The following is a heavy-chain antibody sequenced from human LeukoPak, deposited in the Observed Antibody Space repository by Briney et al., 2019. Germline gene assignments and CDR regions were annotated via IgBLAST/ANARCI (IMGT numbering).Heavy chain of an antibody. Sequence: SETLSLTCTVSGGSMSGFFWTWIRQPPGKELEWIGSIYYSGSSTKYNPSLKSRLTISLDTSKSQFSLKLNSATAADTAVYYCARTSRDYDGSGSNLTPWPAGMDVWGQGTTVTVSS. CDR2: IYYSGSST. CDR1: GGSMSGFF. V-gene: IGHV4-59*01. J-gene: IGHJ6*02. D-gene: IGHD3-10*01. CDR3: ARTSRDYDGSGSNLTPWPAGMDV.